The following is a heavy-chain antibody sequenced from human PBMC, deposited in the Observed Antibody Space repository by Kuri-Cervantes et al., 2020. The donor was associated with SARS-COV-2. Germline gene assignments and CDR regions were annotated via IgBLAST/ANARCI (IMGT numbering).Heavy chain of an antibody. V-gene: IGHV4-39*07. D-gene: IGHD4-17*01. Sequence: ESLKISCAVSGGSISTTNYYWAWIRQPPGKGPEWIASIYYTGSTSYKPSLKTRATISLDASKNQFSLNLSSVTAADTAVYYCARVGDRTSTKFDYWGQGTLVTVSS. CDR2: IYYTGST. CDR3: ARVGDRTSTKFDY. J-gene: IGHJ4*02. CDR1: GGSISTTNYY.